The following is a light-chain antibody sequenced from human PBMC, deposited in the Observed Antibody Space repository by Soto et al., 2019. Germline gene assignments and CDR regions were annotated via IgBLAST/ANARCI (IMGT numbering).Light chain of an antibody. J-gene: IGLJ1*01. Sequence: QSVLTQPASVSGSPGQSITISCTGTSSDVGGYNYVSWYQHHPGKVPQLMIYDVSNRPSGVSNRFSGSKSGNTASLTISRFHGEEAGDYYCYSYTGSQAYVVGDGNKVT. CDR3: YSYTGSQAYV. V-gene: IGLV2-14*03. CDR1: SSDVGGYNY. CDR2: DVS.